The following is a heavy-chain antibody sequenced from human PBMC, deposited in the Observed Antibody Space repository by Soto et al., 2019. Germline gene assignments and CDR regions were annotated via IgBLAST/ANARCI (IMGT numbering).Heavy chain of an antibody. Sequence: QVQLVESGGGVVQPGRSLRLSCAASGFTFSSYGMHWVRQAPGKGLEWVAVISYDGSNKYYADSVKGRFTISRDNSKNTQNQQMNSLRAEATAVYYWAYGIAAGRYYYYGIDVWGQGTTVTVSS. D-gene: IGHD6-13*01. CDR3: AYGIAAGRYYYYGIDV. V-gene: IGHV3-30*03. CDR2: ISYDGSNK. J-gene: IGHJ6*02. CDR1: GFTFSSYG.